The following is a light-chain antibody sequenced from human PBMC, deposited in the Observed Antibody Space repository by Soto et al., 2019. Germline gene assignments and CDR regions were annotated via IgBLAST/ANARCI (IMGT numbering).Light chain of an antibody. Sequence: QSVLTQPASVSGSTGQSITISCTGSSSAVGSYILVSWYLCHPGIVPNLIIYEGNKRPSGVSNRFSGSEPGNTASLTISGLQAEDEADYYCCSSAPCRTVVFGTGTKVIVL. J-gene: IGLJ1*01. V-gene: IGLV2-23*01. CDR2: EGN. CDR1: SSAVGSYIL. CDR3: CSSAPCRTVV.